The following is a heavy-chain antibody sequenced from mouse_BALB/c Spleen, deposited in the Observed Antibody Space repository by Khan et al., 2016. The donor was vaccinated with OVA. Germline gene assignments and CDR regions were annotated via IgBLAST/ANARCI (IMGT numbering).Heavy chain of an antibody. CDR2: ISTGGHYT. D-gene: IGHD1-1*01. J-gene: IGHJ3*01. Sequence: EVELVESGGDLVKPGGSLKLSCAASGFTFSTYGMSWVRQTPDKRLEWVATISTGGHYTYYPDSVKGRFTISRDNAKNTLYLQMTSLKSEDTAMFYCARLAYYYDSEGFAYWGQGTLLTVSA. CDR1: GFTFSTYG. V-gene: IGHV5-6*01. CDR3: ARLAYYYDSEGFAY.